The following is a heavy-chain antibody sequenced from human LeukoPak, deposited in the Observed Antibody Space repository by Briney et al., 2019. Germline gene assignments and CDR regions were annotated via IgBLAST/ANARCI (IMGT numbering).Heavy chain of an antibody. CDR2: IYHSGNT. Sequence: SETLSLICDVSGYSISSGYFWGWIRRPPGKGLEWIGTIYHSGNTYYNPSLKSRVTISVDTSKNQFSLTLTSVTAADTAVYFCASSTAVVRAKKFQEWGKGTLVTVSS. J-gene: IGHJ1*01. CDR1: GYSISSGYF. CDR3: ASSTAVVRAKKFQE. V-gene: IGHV4-38-2*01. D-gene: IGHD3-10*01.